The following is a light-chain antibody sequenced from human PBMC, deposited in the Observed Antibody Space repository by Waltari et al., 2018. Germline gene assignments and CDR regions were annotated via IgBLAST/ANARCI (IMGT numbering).Light chain of an antibody. J-gene: IGLJ2*01. Sequence: QSVLTQPPSASGTPGQRVTISCSGRGSTIGSPPVNWYQQLPGTAPKTLIDTNNQRPSGVPGRFSGSKSSTSACVAIGGLQSEYEADYYCAAWDNSLIGVVFGGGTKLTVL. CDR1: GSTIGSPP. CDR2: TNN. V-gene: IGLV1-44*01. CDR3: AAWDNSLIGVV.